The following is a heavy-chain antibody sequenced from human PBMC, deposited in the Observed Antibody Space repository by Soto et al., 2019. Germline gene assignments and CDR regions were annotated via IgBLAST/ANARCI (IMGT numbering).Heavy chain of an antibody. V-gene: IGHV3-23*01. CDR2: ISGSGGST. Sequence: GGSLRLSCAASGFTFSSYAMSWVRQAPGKGLEWVSAISGSGGSTYYADSVKGRFTISRDNSKNTLYLQMNSLRAEDTAVYYCAAIIESAFYYYMAVWGKGTTVTVPS. J-gene: IGHJ6*03. CDR1: GFTFSSYA. CDR3: AAIIESAFYYYMAV. D-gene: IGHD3-3*02.